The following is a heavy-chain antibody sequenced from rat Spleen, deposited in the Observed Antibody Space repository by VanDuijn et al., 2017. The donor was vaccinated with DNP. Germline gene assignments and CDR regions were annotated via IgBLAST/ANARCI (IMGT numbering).Heavy chain of an antibody. J-gene: IGHJ2*01. Sequence: EVQLVESGGGLVQPGRSLKLSCAASGFTFSDYYMAWVRQAPTKGLEWVASISPSAGSTYYRDSVKGRFTVSRDNAKSRLYLQMDSLRSEDTATFYCTTDFERGYWGQGVMVTVSS. D-gene: IGHD1-11*01. CDR1: GFTFSDYY. CDR2: ISPSAGST. CDR3: TTDFERGY. V-gene: IGHV5-20*01.